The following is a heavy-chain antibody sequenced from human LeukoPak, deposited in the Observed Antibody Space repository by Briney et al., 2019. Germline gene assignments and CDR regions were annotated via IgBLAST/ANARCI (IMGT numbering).Heavy chain of an antibody. Sequence: SETLSLTCTVSGGSISSSSYYWGWIRQPPGKGLEWIGSIYYSGSTYYNPSLKSRVTISVDTSKNQFSLKLSPVTAADTAVYYCARSYRYDSSGWYYWGQGTLVTVSS. D-gene: IGHD6-19*01. CDR2: IYYSGST. J-gene: IGHJ4*02. CDR1: GGSISSSSYY. V-gene: IGHV4-39*01. CDR3: ARSYRYDSSGWYY.